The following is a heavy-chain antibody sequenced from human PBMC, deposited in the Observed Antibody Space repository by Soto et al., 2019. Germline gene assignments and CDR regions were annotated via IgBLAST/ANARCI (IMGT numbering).Heavy chain of an antibody. Sequence: QVQLQESGPGLVKPSETLSLTCTVSGGSISSYYWTWIRQPPGKGLEWLGFLYNSGSTHYNPSLKSRVTISVDTSKNQFSLKLRSVTAADTAVYYCASMGYHYGSGSYPLDYWGQGTLVTVSS. CDR1: GGSISSYY. D-gene: IGHD3-10*01. J-gene: IGHJ4*02. CDR2: LYNSGST. V-gene: IGHV4-59*08. CDR3: ASMGYHYGSGSYPLDY.